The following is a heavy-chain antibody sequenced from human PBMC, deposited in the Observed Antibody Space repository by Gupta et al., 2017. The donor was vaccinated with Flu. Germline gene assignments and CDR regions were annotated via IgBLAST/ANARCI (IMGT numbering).Heavy chain of an antibody. Sequence: APGKGLEWVGWISGNNGKTVYEQKFQDRVTMATDTSTSTVYMELKSLRSDDTAVYFCARDRYCNSDTCYSDFTYYLYAMDVWGQGTTVTVSS. J-gene: IGHJ6*02. CDR3: ARDRYCNSDTCYSDFTYYLYAMDV. V-gene: IGHV1-18*01. CDR2: ISGNNGKT. D-gene: IGHD2-15*01.